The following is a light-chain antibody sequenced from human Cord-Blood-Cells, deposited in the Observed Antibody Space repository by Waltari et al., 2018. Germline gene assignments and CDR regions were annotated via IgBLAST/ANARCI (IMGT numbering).Light chain of an antibody. CDR1: QDISNY. Sequence: DIQMTQSPSSLSASVGDRVTITCQASQDISNYLNWYQQKPGKAPKLLIYDASNLETGVPSSFSGSGSGTDFTFTISSLQPEDIATYYCQPYDNLLFTFGGGTKVEIK. CDR2: DAS. J-gene: IGKJ4*01. V-gene: IGKV1-33*01. CDR3: QPYDNLLFT.